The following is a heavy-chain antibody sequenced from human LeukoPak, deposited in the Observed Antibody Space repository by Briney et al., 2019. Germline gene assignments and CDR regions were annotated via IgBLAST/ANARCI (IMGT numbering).Heavy chain of an antibody. D-gene: IGHD3-22*01. J-gene: IGHJ3*02. CDR1: GGSISSYY. CDR2: IYYSGST. CDR3: ARHPGGGCYYDSSGYYHPQLVFDI. Sequence: SETLSLTCTVSGGSISSYYWSWIRQPPGKGLEWIGYIYYSGSTNYNPSLKSRVTISVDTSKNQFSLKLSSVTAADTAVYYCARHPGGGCYYDSSGYYHPQLVFDIWGQGTMVTVSS. V-gene: IGHV4-59*01.